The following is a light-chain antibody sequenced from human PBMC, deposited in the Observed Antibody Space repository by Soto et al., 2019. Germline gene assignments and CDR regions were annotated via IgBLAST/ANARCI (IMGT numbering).Light chain of an antibody. CDR1: QSVTSRY. CDR3: QHYGSSSYT. CDR2: GVS. Sequence: ELALTQSPGPPSLSPGERATLSCRARQSVTSRYLAWYQQKPGQAPRLLISGVSSRATGIPDRFSCSGSGTDFTLTISRLEPEDFDVDYCQHYGSSSYTFGQGTKLEI. J-gene: IGKJ2*01. V-gene: IGKV3-20*01.